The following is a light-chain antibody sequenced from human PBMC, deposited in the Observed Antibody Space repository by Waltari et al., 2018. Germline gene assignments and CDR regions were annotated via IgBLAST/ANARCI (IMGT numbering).Light chain of an antibody. J-gene: IGLJ1*01. Sequence: QSALPQPASVSGPPGQSLTTSGTATRSYVVTNTLVSWYQQHPGKAPKLMIYEVSKRPSGVSNRFSGSKSGNTASLTISGLQAEDEADYYCCSYAGSSTYVFGTGTKVTVL. CDR1: RSYVVTNTL. CDR2: EVS. V-gene: IGLV2-23*02. CDR3: CSYAGSSTYV.